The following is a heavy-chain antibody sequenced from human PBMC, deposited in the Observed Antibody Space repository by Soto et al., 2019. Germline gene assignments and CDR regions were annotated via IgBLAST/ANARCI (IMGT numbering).Heavy chain of an antibody. Sequence: PSETLSLTCTVSGGSISSYYWSWIRQPPGKGLEWIGYIYYSGSTNYNPSPKSRVTISVDTSKNQFSLKLSSVTAADTAVYYCARDRVSLDCSGGSCYHYYYYMDVWGKGTTVTVSS. CDR1: GGSISSYY. CDR2: IYYSGST. D-gene: IGHD2-15*01. J-gene: IGHJ6*03. V-gene: IGHV4-59*12. CDR3: ARDRVSLDCSGGSCYHYYYYMDV.